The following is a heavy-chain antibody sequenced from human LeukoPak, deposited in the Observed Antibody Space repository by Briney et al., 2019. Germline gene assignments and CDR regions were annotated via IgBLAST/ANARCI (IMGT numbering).Heavy chain of an antibody. D-gene: IGHD2-2*01. CDR3: TTELYCSSTTCPLTFDT. J-gene: IGHJ4*02. CDR1: GFTFSSYS. Sequence: GGSLRLSCAASGFTFSSYSMNWVRQAPGKGLEWVGRVKSEYDGGTTECAAPVKGRFTISRDDSKKTVYLQMNSLKTEDTAMYFCTTELYCSSTTCPLTFDTWGQGTLVTVSA. CDR2: VKSEYDGGTT. V-gene: IGHV3-15*01.